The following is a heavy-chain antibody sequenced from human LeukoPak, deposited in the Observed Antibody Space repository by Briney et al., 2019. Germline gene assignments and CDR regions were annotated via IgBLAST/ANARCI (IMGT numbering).Heavy chain of an antibody. Sequence: PSETLSLTCTVSGGSISSYYWSWIRQPPGKGLEWIGYIYYSGSTNYNPSLKSRVTISVDTSKNQFSLKLSSVTAADTAVYYCAGAQKMIVNCWGQGTLVTVSS. V-gene: IGHV4-59*01. CDR2: IYYSGST. J-gene: IGHJ4*02. CDR1: GGSISSYY. CDR3: AGAQKMIVNC. D-gene: IGHD3-22*01.